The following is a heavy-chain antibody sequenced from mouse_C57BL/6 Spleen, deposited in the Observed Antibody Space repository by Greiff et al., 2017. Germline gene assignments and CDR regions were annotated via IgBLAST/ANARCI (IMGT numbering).Heavy chain of an antibody. CDR3: ARQGDYDGKDAMDY. Sequence: QVQLKESGPGLVAPSQSLSITCTVSGFSLTSYGVHWVRQPPGKGLAWLVVIWSDGSTTSNSALKSRLSISKDNSKSQVFLKMNSLQTDDTAMYYGARQGDYDGKDAMDYWGQGTSVTVSS. V-gene: IGHV2-6-1*01. CDR1: GFSLTSYG. D-gene: IGHD2-4*01. J-gene: IGHJ4*01. CDR2: IWSDGST.